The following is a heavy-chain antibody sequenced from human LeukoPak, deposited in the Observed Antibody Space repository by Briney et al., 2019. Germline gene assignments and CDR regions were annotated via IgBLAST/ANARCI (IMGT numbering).Heavy chain of an antibody. J-gene: IGHJ5*02. CDR3: ARVGLRGYSGYTGAGA. D-gene: IGHD5-12*01. CDR1: GGSISSSSYY. Sequence: SETLSLTCTVSGGSISSSSYYWGWIRQPPGKGLEWIGSIYYSGSTYYNPSLKSRVTISVDTSKNQFSLKLSSVTAADTAVYYCARVGLRGYSGYTGAGAWGQGTLVTVSS. V-gene: IGHV4-39*07. CDR2: IYYSGST.